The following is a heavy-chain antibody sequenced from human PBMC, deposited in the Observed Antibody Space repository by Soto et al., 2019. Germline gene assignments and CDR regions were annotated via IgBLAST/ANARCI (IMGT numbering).Heavy chain of an antibody. CDR3: ARDPSVYCSGGSCYSLDSGAFDI. D-gene: IGHD2-15*01. Sequence: GGSQRLSCAASGFTFRRYGMHWVRQAPGKGLEWVAVIWTDGSYEYYADSVMGRFTISRDNSKNSLYLQMNSLRAEDTAVYYCARDPSVYCSGGSCYSLDSGAFDIWGQGTMVTVSS. V-gene: IGHV3-33*01. CDR1: GFTFRRYG. J-gene: IGHJ3*02. CDR2: IWTDGSYE.